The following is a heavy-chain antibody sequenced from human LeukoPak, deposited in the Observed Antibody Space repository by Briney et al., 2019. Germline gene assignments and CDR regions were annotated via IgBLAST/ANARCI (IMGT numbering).Heavy chain of an antibody. V-gene: IGHV4-4*07. Sequence: SETLSLTCTVSGGSISSYYWSWIRQPAGKGLEWIGRIYTSGSTNYNPSLKSRVTMSVDTSKNQFSLKLSSVTAVDTAVYYCARGGADYDPWDYYGMDVWGQGTTVTVSS. CDR2: IYTSGST. CDR3: ARGGADYDPWDYYGMDV. CDR1: GGSISSYY. D-gene: IGHD3-16*01. J-gene: IGHJ6*02.